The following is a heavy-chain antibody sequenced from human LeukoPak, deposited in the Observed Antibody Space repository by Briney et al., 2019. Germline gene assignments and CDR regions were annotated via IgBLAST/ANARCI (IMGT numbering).Heavy chain of an antibody. J-gene: IGHJ3*02. CDR3: ASFGTAMATDAFDI. D-gene: IGHD5-18*01. CDR2: IIPILGIA. CDR1: GGTFSSYA. V-gene: IGHV1-69*04. Sequence: SVKVSCKASGGTFSSYAISWVRQAPGQGLEWMGRIIPILGIANYAQKFQGRVTITADKSTSTAYMELSSLRSEDTAVYYCASFGTAMATDAFDIWGQGTMVTVSS.